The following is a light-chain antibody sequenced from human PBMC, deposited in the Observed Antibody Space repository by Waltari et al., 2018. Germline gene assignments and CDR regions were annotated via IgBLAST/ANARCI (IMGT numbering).Light chain of an antibody. CDR1: SSNIGQNY. V-gene: IGLV1-51*02. CDR3: GVWDSSLNSWV. J-gene: IGLJ3*02. Sequence: HSVLTQPPSVSAAPGPTVTIPCSGSSSNIGQNYVSWYQQLPGTAPKLLTYENDRGPSVVPDRFSASKSGTSASLGITGLQTGDEADYYCGVWDSSLNSWVFGGGTKLTVL. CDR2: END.